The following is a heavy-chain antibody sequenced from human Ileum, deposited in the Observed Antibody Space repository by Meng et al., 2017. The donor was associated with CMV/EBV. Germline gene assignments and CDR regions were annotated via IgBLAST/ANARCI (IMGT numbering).Heavy chain of an antibody. Sequence: GESLKISCAASGFTFSTYWMHRVRQAPGKGLEWVSRINRHGTSTTYADSVKGRFTISRDNAKGTLFLQLTSLRAEDTALYFCARGGPSDYYYYGLDVWGQGTTVTVSS. V-gene: IGHV3-74*01. CDR2: INRHGTST. J-gene: IGHJ6*02. CDR1: GFTFSTYW. CDR3: ARGGPSDYYYYGLDV.